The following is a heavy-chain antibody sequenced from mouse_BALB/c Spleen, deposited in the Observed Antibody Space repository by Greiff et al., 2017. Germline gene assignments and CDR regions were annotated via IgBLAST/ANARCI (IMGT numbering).Heavy chain of an antibody. CDR2: IYPGGGYT. CDR3: ARKCNYGAYAMDY. J-gene: IGHJ4*01. V-gene: IGHV1-63*01. D-gene: IGHD2-1*01. CDR1: GYTFTNYW. Sequence: QVQLKESGAELVRPGTSVKISCKASGYTFTNYWLGWVKQRPGHGLEWIGDIYPGGGYTNYNEKFKGKATLTADKSSNTAYMQLSSLTSEDSAVYFCARKCNYGAYAMDYWGQGTSVTVSS.